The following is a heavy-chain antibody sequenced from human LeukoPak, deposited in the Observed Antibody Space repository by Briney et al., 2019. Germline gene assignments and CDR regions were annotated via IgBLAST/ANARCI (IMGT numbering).Heavy chain of an antibody. J-gene: IGHJ4*02. Sequence: PGGSLRLSCAASGFTFSSYAMHWVRQAPGKGLEWVAVISYDGSNKYYADSVKGRFTISRDNSKNTLYLQMNSLRAEDTAVYYCARDLHWTYVDTAMVTPTDYWGQGTLVTVSS. CDR3: ARDLHWTYVDTAMVTPTDY. D-gene: IGHD5-18*01. CDR2: ISYDGSNK. V-gene: IGHV3-30-3*01. CDR1: GFTFSSYA.